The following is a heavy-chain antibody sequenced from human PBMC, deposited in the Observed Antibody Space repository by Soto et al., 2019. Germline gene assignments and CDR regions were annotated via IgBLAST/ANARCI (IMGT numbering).Heavy chain of an antibody. Sequence: QVQLLQSGAEVKKPGASVKVSSKAPRYIFTAYFMHWVRQAPGQGLEWLGWINPNKGSTHYGLSFQGRATKTRDTSIRPAYMKLSSLRSDDTVVYYCASHGPGARFDPWGQGTLVIVSS. CDR3: ASHGPGARFDP. J-gene: IGHJ5*02. CDR1: RYIFTAYF. V-gene: IGHV1-2*02. CDR2: INPNKGST.